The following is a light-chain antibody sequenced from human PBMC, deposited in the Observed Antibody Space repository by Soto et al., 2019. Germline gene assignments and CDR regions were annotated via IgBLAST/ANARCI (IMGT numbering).Light chain of an antibody. CDR1: QSVSSSD. V-gene: IGKV3-20*01. CDR2: GAS. J-gene: IGKJ5*01. CDR3: QHYGSSGT. Sequence: ESVLTQSPGTLSLSPGERATLSCRASQSVSSSDLAWYQQRPGQAPRLLIYGASTRATGLSDRFSGSGSGTDFTLTISRLEAEDFAVYYCQHYGSSGTFGQGTRLEI.